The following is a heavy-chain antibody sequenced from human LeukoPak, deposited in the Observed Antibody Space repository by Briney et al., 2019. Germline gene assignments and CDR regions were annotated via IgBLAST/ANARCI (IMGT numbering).Heavy chain of an antibody. V-gene: IGHV1-69*05. D-gene: IGHD6-19*01. J-gene: IGHJ4*02. CDR2: IIPIFGTA. CDR3: ARDPGIAVAGTDVFDY. CDR1: GGTFSSYA. Sequence: ASVKVSCKASGGTFSSYAISWVRQAPGQGLEWMGGIIPIFGTANYAQKFQGRVTITTDESTSTAYKELSSLRSEDTAVYYCARDPGIAVAGTDVFDYWGQGTLVTVSS.